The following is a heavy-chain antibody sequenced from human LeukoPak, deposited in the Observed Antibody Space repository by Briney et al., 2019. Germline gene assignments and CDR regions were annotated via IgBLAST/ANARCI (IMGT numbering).Heavy chain of an antibody. V-gene: IGHV4-31*03. D-gene: IGHD6-6*01. J-gene: IGHJ4*02. CDR3: ARLIAARPYYFDY. CDR1: GGSISSGGYY. Sequence: SQTLSLTCTVSGGSISSGGYYWSWIRQHPGKGLEWIGYIYYSGSTYYNPSLKSRLIISVDTSKNQFSLNLSSVTAADTAVYYCARLIAARPYYFDYWGQGTLVTVSS. CDR2: IYYSGST.